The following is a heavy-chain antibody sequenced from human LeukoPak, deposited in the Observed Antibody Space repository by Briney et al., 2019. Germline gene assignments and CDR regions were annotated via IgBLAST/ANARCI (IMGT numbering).Heavy chain of an antibody. V-gene: IGHV1-8*01. Sequence: GASVKVSCKASGYTFTSYDINWVRQATGQGLEWMGWMNPNSGNTGYAQKFQGRVTMTRNTSISTAYMELSSLRSEDTAVYYCARLKAVAGTDDYWGQGTLVTVSS. D-gene: IGHD6-19*01. CDR2: MNPNSGNT. CDR1: GYTFTSYD. J-gene: IGHJ4*02. CDR3: ARLKAVAGTDDY.